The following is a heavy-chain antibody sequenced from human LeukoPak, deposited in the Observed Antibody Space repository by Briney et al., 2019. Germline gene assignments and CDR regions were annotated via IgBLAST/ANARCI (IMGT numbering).Heavy chain of an antibody. V-gene: IGHV5-51*01. Sequence: GESLKISCRASGYRFTTYWIGWVRRMPGKGLEWMGIIYPSDSDTRYSPSFQGQVTISADKSISTAYLQWSSLKASDTAMYYCGRGGYSGYEFDYWGQGTLVTVSS. CDR2: IYPSDSDT. J-gene: IGHJ4*02. D-gene: IGHD5-12*01. CDR3: GRGGYSGYEFDY. CDR1: GYRFTTYW.